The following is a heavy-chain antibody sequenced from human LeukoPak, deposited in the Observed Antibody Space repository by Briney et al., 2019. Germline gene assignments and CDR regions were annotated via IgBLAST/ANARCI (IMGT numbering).Heavy chain of an antibody. V-gene: IGHV3-74*01. Sequence: GGSLRLSCVVSGLTFRGYWMHWVRQAPGKGLVWLSRISSDGSTTNYADSVKGRFIISRDNAENTLYMEVNNLRAEDTGLYYCAREDALERPQWGQGTLVTVSS. CDR2: ISSDGSTT. J-gene: IGHJ4*02. CDR3: AREDALERPQ. CDR1: GLTFRGYW. D-gene: IGHD6-25*01.